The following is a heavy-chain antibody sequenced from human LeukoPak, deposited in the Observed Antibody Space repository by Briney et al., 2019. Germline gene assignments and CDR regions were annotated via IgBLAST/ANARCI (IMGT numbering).Heavy chain of an antibody. CDR2: ISGSGGST. D-gene: IGHD3-22*01. J-gene: IGHJ4*02. V-gene: IGHV3-23*01. CDR3: AKDWTYYDDMSGYYPTANFDY. CDR1: GFTFSNYD. Sequence: PGGSLRLSCAASGFTFSNYDMSWVRQAPGEGLEWVSVISGSGGSTSYADSVKGRFTISRDNSKNTLYLQMKSLRAEDTAVYYCAKDWTYYDDMSGYYPTANFDYWGQGTLVTVSS.